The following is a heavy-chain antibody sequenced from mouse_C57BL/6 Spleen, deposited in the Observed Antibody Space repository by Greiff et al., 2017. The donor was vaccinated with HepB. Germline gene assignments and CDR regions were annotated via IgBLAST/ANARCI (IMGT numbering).Heavy chain of an antibody. Sequence: EVMLVESGGGLVQPGGSLSLSCAASGFTFTDYYMSWVRQPPGKALEWLGFIRNKANGYTTEYSASVKGRFTISRDNSQSILYLQMNALGAEDSATYYCARSYYSNRDWFAYWGQGTLVTVSA. CDR3: ARSYYSNRDWFAY. CDR2: IRNKANGYTT. V-gene: IGHV7-3*01. D-gene: IGHD2-5*01. CDR1: GFTFTDYY. J-gene: IGHJ3*01.